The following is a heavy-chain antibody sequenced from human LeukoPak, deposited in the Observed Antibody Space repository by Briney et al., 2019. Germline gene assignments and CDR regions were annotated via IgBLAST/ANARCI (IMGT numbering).Heavy chain of an antibody. CDR2: IIPILGIA. CDR1: GGTFSSYA. CDR3: ARDAPQYYDSSGYYKDDAFGI. V-gene: IGHV1-69*04. J-gene: IGHJ3*02. D-gene: IGHD3-22*01. Sequence: GASVKVSCKASGGTFSSYAISWVRQAPGQGLEWMGRIIPILGIANYAQKLQGRVTITADKSTSTAYMELSSLRSEDTAVYYCARDAPQYYDSSGYYKDDAFGIWGQGTMVTVSS.